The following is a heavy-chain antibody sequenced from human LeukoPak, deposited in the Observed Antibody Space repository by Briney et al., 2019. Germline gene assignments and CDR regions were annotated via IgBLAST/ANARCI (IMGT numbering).Heavy chain of an antibody. V-gene: IGHV3-23*01. CDR2: ISNNGGYT. CDR1: GFTFSSSA. CDR3: ARKVYHRFDY. D-gene: IGHD2-2*01. Sequence: GGSLRLSCAASGFTFSSSAMSWVRQAPGKGLEWVSAISNNGGYTYYADSVQGRFTISRDNSKSTLCLQMNSLRAEDTAVYYCARKVYHRFDYWGQGTLVTVSS. J-gene: IGHJ4*02.